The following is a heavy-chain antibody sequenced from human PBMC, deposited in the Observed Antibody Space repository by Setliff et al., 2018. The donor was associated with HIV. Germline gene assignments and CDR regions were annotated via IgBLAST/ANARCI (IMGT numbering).Heavy chain of an antibody. D-gene: IGHD3-16*02. V-gene: IGHV3-30*02. CDR3: AKDQYDYVWGSYLTCDY. J-gene: IGHJ4*02. CDR1: GFTFSSYG. Sequence: GSLRLSCAASGFTFSSYGMHWVRQAPGKGLEWVAFIRYDGSNKYYADSVKGRFTISRDNSKNTLYLQMNSLRAEDTAVYYCAKDQYDYVWGSYLTCDYWGQGTLVTVSS. CDR2: IRYDGSNK.